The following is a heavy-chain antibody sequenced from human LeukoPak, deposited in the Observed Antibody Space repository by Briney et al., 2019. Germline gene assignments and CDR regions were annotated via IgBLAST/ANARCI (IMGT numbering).Heavy chain of an antibody. D-gene: IGHD3-22*01. CDR1: GDSVSSNSAA. CDR3: ARDHYYDSSGYYYYYYGMDV. CDR2: TYYRSKLYN. Sequence: SQTLSLTCAISGDSVSSNSAAWNWIRQSPSRGLEWLGRTYYRSKLYNDYAVSVKSRITINPDTSKNQFSLQLNSVTPEDMAVYYCARDHYYDSSGYYYYYYGMDVWGQGTTVTVSS. V-gene: IGHV6-1*01. J-gene: IGHJ6*02.